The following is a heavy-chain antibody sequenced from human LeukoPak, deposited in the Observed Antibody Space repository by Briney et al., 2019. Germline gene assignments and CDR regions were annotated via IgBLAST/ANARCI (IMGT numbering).Heavy chain of an antibody. J-gene: IGHJ4*02. CDR2: ISTGSSTT. D-gene: IGHD4-23*01. V-gene: IGHV3-48*02. Sequence: GGSLRLSCADSEFAFSTYNMNWVRQAPGKGLEWVSYISTGSSTTYYADSVKGRFTISRDNVENSLYLQMNSLRDEDTAVYYCARVAAGYSVNYFDYWGQGTLVTVSS. CDR1: EFAFSTYN. CDR3: ARVAAGYSVNYFDY.